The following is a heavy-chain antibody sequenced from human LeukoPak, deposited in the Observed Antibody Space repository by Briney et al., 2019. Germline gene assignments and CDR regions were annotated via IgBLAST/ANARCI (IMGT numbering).Heavy chain of an antibody. CDR3: ARGSVVPAARPYYFDY. D-gene: IGHD2-2*02. J-gene: IGHJ4*02. CDR2: INPSGGST. CDR1: GGTFSSYA. Sequence: ASVKVSCKASGGTFSSYAISWVRQAPGQGLEWMGIINPSGGSTSYAQKFQGRVTMTRDTSTSTVYMELSSLRSEDTAVYYCARGSVVPAARPYYFDYWGQGTLVTVSS. V-gene: IGHV1-46*01.